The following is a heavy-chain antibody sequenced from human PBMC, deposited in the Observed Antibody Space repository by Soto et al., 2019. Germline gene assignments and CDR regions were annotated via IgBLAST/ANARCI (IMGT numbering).Heavy chain of an antibody. Sequence: QVTLKESGPVLVKPTETLTLTCTVSGFSLSNAKMGVSWICQPPGKALEWLAHISSNDEKFFSTTLKSTLTISKDTSKSQVVIPMTNMDPGDTATYFCARRTSPSGWLFDYWGQGTLVTVSS. J-gene: IGHJ4*02. V-gene: IGHV2-26*01. CDR2: ISSNDEK. CDR1: GFSLSNAKMG. CDR3: ARRTSPSGWLFDY. D-gene: IGHD6-19*01.